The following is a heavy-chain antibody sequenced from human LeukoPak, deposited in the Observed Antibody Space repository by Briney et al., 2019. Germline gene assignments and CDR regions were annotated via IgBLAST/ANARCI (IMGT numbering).Heavy chain of an antibody. Sequence: SETLSLTCAVSGNSVSNGFYWGWIRQPPGKGLEWIGSIYHSGSPYYNPSLKSRVTISVDTSKNQFSLKVNSVTAADTAVYYCARQDNFAVAGLFDYWGQGTLVTVSS. CDR2: IYHSGSP. CDR1: GNSVSNGFY. J-gene: IGHJ4*02. V-gene: IGHV4-38-2*01. CDR3: ARQDNFAVAGLFDY. D-gene: IGHD6-19*01.